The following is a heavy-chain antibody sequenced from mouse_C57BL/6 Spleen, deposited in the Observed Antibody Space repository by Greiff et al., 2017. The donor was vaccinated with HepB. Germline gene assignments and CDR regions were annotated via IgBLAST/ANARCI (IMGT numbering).Heavy chain of an antibody. CDR2: IYPGSGST. CDR3: ARRGIYYDYDEGLYFDY. D-gene: IGHD2-4*01. CDR1: GYTFTSYW. Sequence: VQLQQPGAELVKPGASVKMSCKASGYTFTSYWITWVKQRPGQGLEWIGDIYPGSGSTNYNEKFKSKATLTVDTSSSTAYMQLSSLTSEDSAVYYCARRGIYYDYDEGLYFDYWGQGTTLTVSS. V-gene: IGHV1-55*01. J-gene: IGHJ2*01.